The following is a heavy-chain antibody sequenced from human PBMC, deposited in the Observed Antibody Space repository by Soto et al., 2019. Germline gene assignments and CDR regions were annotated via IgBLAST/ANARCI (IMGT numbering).Heavy chain of an antibody. CDR2: ISGSGGST. CDR1: GFTFSSYA. D-gene: IGHD6-13*01. V-gene: IGHV3-23*01. J-gene: IGHJ6*02. CDR3: AKASVSSSWYYYYYGMDV. Sequence: GGSLRLSCAASGFTFSSYAMSWVRQAPGKGLEWVSAISGSGGSTYYADSVKGRFTISRDNSKNTLYLQMNSLRAEDTAVYYCAKASVSSSWYYYYYGMDVWGQGTTVTVSS.